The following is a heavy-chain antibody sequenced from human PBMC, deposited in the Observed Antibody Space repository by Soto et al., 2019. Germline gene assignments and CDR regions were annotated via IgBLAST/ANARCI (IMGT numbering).Heavy chain of an antibody. D-gene: IGHD5-12*01. CDR3: ARQHSPTTSEQWFAP. Sequence: QVHLVQSGVEVKTPGASVKVSCQASGYTFFTYDITWERQAPGQGLEWMGWISTYSGDTKYAQKFQGRVTMTTDTSTTTAYLELRSLRSDDTAAYYCARQHSPTTSEQWFAPWGQGARVTVSS. CDR2: ISTYSGDT. J-gene: IGHJ5*02. CDR1: GYTFFTYD. V-gene: IGHV1-18*01.